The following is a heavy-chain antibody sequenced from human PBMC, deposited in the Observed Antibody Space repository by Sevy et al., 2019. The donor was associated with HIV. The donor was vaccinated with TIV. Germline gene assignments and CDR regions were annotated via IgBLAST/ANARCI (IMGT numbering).Heavy chain of an antibody. J-gene: IGHJ6*02. CDR3: ARDRYYDASGYYYYYYGMDV. V-gene: IGHV3-66*01. CDR1: GFTVSDNY. CDR2: IDSDGSA. Sequence: GGSLRLSCAASGFTVSDNYMAWVRLAPGKGLEWVSLIDSDGSAYYADSVKGRFTISRDNVKNTLYLQINALRAEDTCLYFCARDRYYDASGYYYYYYGMDVWGQGTTVTVSS. D-gene: IGHD3-22*01.